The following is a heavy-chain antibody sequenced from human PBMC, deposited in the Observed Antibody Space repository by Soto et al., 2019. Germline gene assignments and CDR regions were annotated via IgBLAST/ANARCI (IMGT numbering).Heavy chain of an antibody. V-gene: IGHV3-30*18. Sequence: QVQLVESGGGVVQPGRSLRLSCTASGFIFSNYGMHWVRQAPGKGLEWVAVISYDGSNEYYADSVKGRFAISRDNSKNTLYLQVNSLRAEDTAVYYCAKVPYNWNAFFHGMGVWGQGTTVTVSS. CDR1: GFIFSNYG. CDR3: AKVPYNWNAFFHGMGV. CDR2: ISYDGSNE. J-gene: IGHJ6*02. D-gene: IGHD1-20*01.